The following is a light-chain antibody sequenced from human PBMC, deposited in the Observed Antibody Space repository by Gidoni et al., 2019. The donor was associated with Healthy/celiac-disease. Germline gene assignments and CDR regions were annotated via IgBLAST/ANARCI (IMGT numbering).Light chain of an antibody. CDR1: QSVSSY. CDR2: DAS. Sequence: EIVLTQAPATLSLSPGERATLPCRASQSVSSYLAWYQQTPGQAPRLLIYDASNRATGIPARFSGSGSGTYFTLTSSSLEPEDFAVYYCQQRSNWPGAFGGGTKVEIK. CDR3: QQRSNWPGA. J-gene: IGKJ4*01. V-gene: IGKV3-11*01.